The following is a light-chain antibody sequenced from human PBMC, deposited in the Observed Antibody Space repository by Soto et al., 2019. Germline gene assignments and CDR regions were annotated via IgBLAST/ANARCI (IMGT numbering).Light chain of an antibody. CDR1: QGISSY. V-gene: IGKV1-8*01. CDR3: QQYYSYPRT. Sequence: AIRMTQSPSSFSASTGDRVTITCRASQGISSYLAWYHQKPAKAPKLLIYAASTLQSGVPSRFSGSGSGTDFTLTISCLQSEDFATYYCQQYYSYPRTFGQGTKVDIK. J-gene: IGKJ1*01. CDR2: AAS.